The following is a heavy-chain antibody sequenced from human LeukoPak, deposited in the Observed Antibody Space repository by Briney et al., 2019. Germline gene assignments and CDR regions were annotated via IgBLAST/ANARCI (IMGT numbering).Heavy chain of an antibody. V-gene: IGHV4-34*01. CDR3: ARGLGYCSSTSCHPRFDY. Sequence: SATLSLTCAVSGGSFSGYYWSWIRQPPGKGLEWIGEINHSGSTNYNPSLKSRVTISVDTSKNQFSLKLSSVTAADTAVYYCARGLGYCSSTSCHPRFDYWGQGTLVTVSS. J-gene: IGHJ4*02. D-gene: IGHD2-2*01. CDR1: GGSFSGYY. CDR2: INHSGST.